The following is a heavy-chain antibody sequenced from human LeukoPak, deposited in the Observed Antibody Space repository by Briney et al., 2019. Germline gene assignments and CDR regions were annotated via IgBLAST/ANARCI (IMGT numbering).Heavy chain of an antibody. CDR1: GFTFSDYT. Sequence: NTGGSLRLSCAASGFTFSDYTLNWVRQPPGKGLEWVSSITGDSTYIYYADSVKGRFTVSRDNAKNSLYLHINSLRAEDTAVYYCARVQGSPYWGQGTLVTVSS. CDR2: ITGDSTYI. J-gene: IGHJ4*02. CDR3: ARVQGSPY. V-gene: IGHV3-21*01.